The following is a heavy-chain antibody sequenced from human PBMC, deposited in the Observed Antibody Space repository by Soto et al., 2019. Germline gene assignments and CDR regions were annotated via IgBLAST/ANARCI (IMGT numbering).Heavy chain of an antibody. J-gene: IGHJ6*03. CDR3: ARARPDILTGTAYYYMDV. CDR2: INHSGST. Sequence: ETLSLTCAVYGGSFSGYYWSWIRQPPGKGLEWIGEINHSGSTNYNPSLKSRVTISVDTSKNQFSLKLSSVTAADTAVYYCARARPDILTGTAYYYMDVWGKGTTVTVSS. V-gene: IGHV4-34*01. CDR1: GGSFSGYY. D-gene: IGHD3-9*01.